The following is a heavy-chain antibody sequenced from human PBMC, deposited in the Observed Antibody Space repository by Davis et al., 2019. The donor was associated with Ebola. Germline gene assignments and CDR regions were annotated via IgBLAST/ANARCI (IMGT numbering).Heavy chain of an antibody. CDR2: ISSSSNYI. CDR1: GFTFSSYS. Sequence: GESLKISCAASGFTFSSYSMNWVRQAPGKGLEWVSFISSSSNYIYYADSVKVRFTTSRDNSKNTLYLQMNSLRAEDTAVYYCARTYYFDSSGYRNAFDVWGQGTMVTVSS. V-gene: IGHV3-21*01. D-gene: IGHD3-22*01. CDR3: ARTYYFDSSGYRNAFDV. J-gene: IGHJ3*01.